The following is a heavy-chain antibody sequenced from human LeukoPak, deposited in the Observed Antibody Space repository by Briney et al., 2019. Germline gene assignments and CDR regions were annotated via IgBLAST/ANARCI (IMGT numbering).Heavy chain of an antibody. J-gene: IGHJ6*02. Sequence: GGSLRLSCAAPGFTFRSYAIYWVRQAPGKGLDWVSTISGSGGAGTYYADSVKGRFTVSRDNSRNTLYLPMNSLRAEDTAVYYCVKDRGGSPFYGMDVWGQGTTVTVSS. CDR3: VKDRGGSPFYGMDV. D-gene: IGHD1-26*01. CDR1: GFTFRSYA. CDR2: ISGSGGAGT. V-gene: IGHV3-23*01.